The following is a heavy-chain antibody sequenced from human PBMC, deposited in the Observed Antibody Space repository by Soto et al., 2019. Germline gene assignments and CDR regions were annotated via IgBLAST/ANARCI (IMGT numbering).Heavy chain of an antibody. J-gene: IGHJ6*02. D-gene: IGHD3-3*01. CDR2: ISYDGSNK. CDR1: GFTFSSYG. Sequence: GRSLRLSCAASGFTFSSYGMHWVRQAPGKGLEWVAVISYDGSNKYYADSVKGRFTISRDNSKNTLYLQMNSLRAEDTAVYYCAKDRGLDDFCCVTAEYYYEIGMDVWRQGTTVTVS. CDR3: AKDRGLDDFCCVTAEYYYEIGMDV. V-gene: IGHV3-30*18.